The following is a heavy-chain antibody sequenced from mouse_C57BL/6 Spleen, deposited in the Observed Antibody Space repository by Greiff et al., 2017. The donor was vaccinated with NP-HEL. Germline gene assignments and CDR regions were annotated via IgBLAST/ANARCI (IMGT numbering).Heavy chain of an antibody. Sequence: VKLQQPGTELVKPGASVKLSCKASGYTFTSYWMHWVKQRPGQGLEWIGNINPSNGGTNYNEKFKSKATLTVDKSSSTAYMQLSSLTSDDSAVYYCARADLRYLYFDYWGQGTTLTVSS. CDR3: ARADLRYLYFDY. CDR1: GYTFTSYW. CDR2: INPSNGGT. D-gene: IGHD1-1*01. V-gene: IGHV1-53*01. J-gene: IGHJ2*01.